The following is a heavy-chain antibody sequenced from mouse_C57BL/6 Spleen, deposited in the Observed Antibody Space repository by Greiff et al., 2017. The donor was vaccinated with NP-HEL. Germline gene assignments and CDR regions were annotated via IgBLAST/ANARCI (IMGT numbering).Heavy chain of an antibody. CDR3: APNWDGFAY. D-gene: IGHD4-1*01. CDR1: GFTFSSYG. V-gene: IGHV5-6*01. CDR2: ISSGGSYT. Sequence: EVQVVESGGDLVKPGGSLKLSCAASGFTFSSYGMSWVRQTPDKRLEWVATISSGGSYTYYPDSVKGRFTISRDNAKNTLYLQMSSLKSEDTAMYYCAPNWDGFAYWGQGTLVTVSA. J-gene: IGHJ3*01.